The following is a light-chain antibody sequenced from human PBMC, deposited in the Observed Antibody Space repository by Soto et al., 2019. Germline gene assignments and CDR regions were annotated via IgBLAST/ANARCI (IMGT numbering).Light chain of an antibody. J-gene: IGKJ4*01. V-gene: IGKV3D-15*01. CDR1: QSVSDN. Sequence: EIVLTQSPATLSVSPGERVTLSCRASQSVSDNLAWYQQKPGQAPRLLIYGASIRATDIPARFSGSGSGTEFSLTISSQQSEDFAVYYCQQYNDWPLTFGGGTKVDIK. CDR2: GAS. CDR3: QQYNDWPLT.